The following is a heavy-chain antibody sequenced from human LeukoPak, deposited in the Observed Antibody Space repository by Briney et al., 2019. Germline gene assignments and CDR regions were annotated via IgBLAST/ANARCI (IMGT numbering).Heavy chain of an antibody. CDR2: ISYDGSSK. CDR3: AREGGVGVSIASAGFDY. D-gene: IGHD6-13*01. V-gene: IGHV3-30*04. CDR1: GFTFSSYA. Sequence: GGSLRLSCAASGFTFSSYAMHWVRQAPGKGPEWVAVISYDGSSKYYADSVKGRFTISRDNSKNTLHVQMNSLRAEDTAVYYCAREGGVGVSIASAGFDYWGQGTLVTVSS. J-gene: IGHJ4*02.